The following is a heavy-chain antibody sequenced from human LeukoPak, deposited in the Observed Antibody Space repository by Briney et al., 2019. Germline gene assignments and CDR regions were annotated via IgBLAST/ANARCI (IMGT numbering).Heavy chain of an antibody. J-gene: IGHJ4*02. D-gene: IGHD5-24*01. V-gene: IGHV3-48*03. CDR1: GFTFSSYE. Sequence: GGSLRLSCAASGFTFSSYEMNWVRQAPGKGLEWVSYISSSGSTIHYADSVKGRFTISRDNAKNSLHLQMNSLRAEDTAVYYCARDTIYLSFDYWGQGTLVTVSS. CDR2: ISSSGSTI. CDR3: ARDTIYLSFDY.